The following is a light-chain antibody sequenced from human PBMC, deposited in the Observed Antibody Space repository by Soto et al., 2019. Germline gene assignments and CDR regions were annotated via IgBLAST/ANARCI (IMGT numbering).Light chain of an antibody. CDR2: GAS. CDR1: QSITNN. J-gene: IGKJ4*01. V-gene: IGKV3-15*01. Sequence: IVMKQSPATLSLSPGERATLSCRASQSITNNLAWYQRKPGQAPRLLIYGASTRATGVPARFSGSGSETWFTLTISSLESEDSAVYYCQQYNDWPLTFGGETKVEIK. CDR3: QQYNDWPLT.